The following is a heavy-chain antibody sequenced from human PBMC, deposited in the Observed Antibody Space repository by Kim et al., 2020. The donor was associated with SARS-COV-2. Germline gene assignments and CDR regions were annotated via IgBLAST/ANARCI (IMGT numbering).Heavy chain of an antibody. D-gene: IGHD6-13*01. J-gene: IGHJ6*02. V-gene: IGHV1-2*04. CDR2: INPNSGGT. Sequence: ASVKFSCKASGYTFTGYYMHWVRQAPGQGLEWMGWINPNSGGTNYAQKFQGWVTMTRDTSISTAYMELSRLRSDDTAVYYCARAGGSSWYQYYYYYGMDVWGQGTTVTVSS. CDR3: ARAGGSSWYQYYYYYGMDV. CDR1: GYTFTGYY.